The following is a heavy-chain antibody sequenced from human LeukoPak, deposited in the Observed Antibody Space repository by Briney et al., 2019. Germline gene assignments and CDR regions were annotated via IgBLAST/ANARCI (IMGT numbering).Heavy chain of an antibody. CDR1: GFTFSSYY. D-gene: IGHD2-15*01. J-gene: IGHJ4*02. CDR3: AKAPVTTCRGAFCYPFDY. CDR2: ISDTGNT. Sequence: GGSLRLSCAPSGFTFSSYYMNWVRQAPGKGLEWVSAISDTGNTYHADSVKGRFTISRDSSKNTLFLQMNRLRPEDAAVYYCAKAPVTTCRGAFCYPFDYWGLGTLVTVSS. V-gene: IGHV3-23*01.